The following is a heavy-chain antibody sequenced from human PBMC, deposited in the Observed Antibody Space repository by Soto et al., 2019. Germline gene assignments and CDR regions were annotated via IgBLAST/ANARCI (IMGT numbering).Heavy chain of an antibody. CDR2: ISPNNGNT. Sequence: QVQLVQSGGEEKKPGASVKVSCKAFGYTFTNYGISWVRQAPGQGLEGMGWISPNNGNTQYAQKIQGRVTMTTDRSTSTAYMELRSLISDATAVYYCARGRAATLAAAGHDYWGQGTLGTVSS. CDR1: GYTFTNYG. V-gene: IGHV1-18*01. CDR3: ARGRAATLAAAGHDY. J-gene: IGHJ4*02. D-gene: IGHD6-13*01.